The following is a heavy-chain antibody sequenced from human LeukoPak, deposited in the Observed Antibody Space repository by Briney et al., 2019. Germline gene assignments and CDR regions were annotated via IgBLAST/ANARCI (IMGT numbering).Heavy chain of an antibody. CDR2: IYYSGST. Sequence: PSETLSLTCTVSGGSISSSSYYWGWIRQPPGKGLEWIGSIYYSGSTYYNPSLKSRVTISVDTSKNQFSLKLSSVTAADTAVYYCAPYSSSWYYVDYWGQGTLVTVSS. D-gene: IGHD6-13*01. V-gene: IGHV4-39*07. CDR1: GGSISSSSYY. CDR3: APYSSSWYYVDY. J-gene: IGHJ4*02.